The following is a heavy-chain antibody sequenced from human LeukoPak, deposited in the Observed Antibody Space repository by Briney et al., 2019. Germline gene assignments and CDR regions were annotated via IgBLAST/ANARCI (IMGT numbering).Heavy chain of an antibody. J-gene: IGHJ6*03. D-gene: IGHD6-19*01. V-gene: IGHV1-2*02. CDR2: INPNSGGT. Sequence: ASVKVSCKASGYTFTGYYIHWVRQAPGQGLEYMGWINPNSGGTNYAQKFHGRVTMTRDTSISTAYMELSRLRSDDTAVYYCARDLYQWLPSTRPRDYYYYMDVWGEGTTVTVSS. CDR1: GYTFTGYY. CDR3: ARDLYQWLPSTRPRDYYYYMDV.